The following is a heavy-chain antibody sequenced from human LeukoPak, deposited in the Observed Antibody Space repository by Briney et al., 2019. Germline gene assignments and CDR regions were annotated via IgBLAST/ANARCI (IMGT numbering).Heavy chain of an antibody. J-gene: IGHJ4*02. CDR2: VYYSGST. D-gene: IGHD4-23*01. Sequence: SETLSLICTVSGGSISNYYWSWIRQPPGKALEWIGFVYYSGSTNYNPSLKSRVTMSVDTSKNHFSLKLSSVTAADTALYYCAGRGPVYDGNDFDYWGQGILVTVSS. V-gene: IGHV4-59*08. CDR3: AGRGPVYDGNDFDY. CDR1: GGSISNYY.